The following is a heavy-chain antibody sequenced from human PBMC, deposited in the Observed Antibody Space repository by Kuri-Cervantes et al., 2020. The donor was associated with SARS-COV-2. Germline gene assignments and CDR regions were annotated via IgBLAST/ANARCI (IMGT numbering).Heavy chain of an antibody. J-gene: IGHJ4*02. V-gene: IGHV3-30*03. CDR3: ARDLYCSGGSCYSLGFDY. CDR1: GFTFSSYG. D-gene: IGHD2-15*01. Sequence: GESLKISCAASGFTFSSYGMHWVRQAPGKGLEWVAVISYDGSNKYYADSVKGRFTISRDNAKNSLYLQMNSLRAEDTAVYYCARDLYCSGGSCYSLGFDYWGQGTLVTVSS. CDR2: ISYDGSNK.